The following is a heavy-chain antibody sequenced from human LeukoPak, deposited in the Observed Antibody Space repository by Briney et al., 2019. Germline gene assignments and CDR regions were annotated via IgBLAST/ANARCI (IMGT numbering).Heavy chain of an antibody. Sequence: SGTLSLTCSVSGGSISFSNSYWGWIRQPPGKGLEWIGSIYYSGGDYYSPSLKSRATLSVDTSANQFSLRLTSLTAADTAVYYCARDMGRFPNAFDIWGQGTMVTVSS. CDR1: GGSISFSNSY. D-gene: IGHD3-3*01. CDR2: IYYSGGD. V-gene: IGHV4-39*07. CDR3: ARDMGRFPNAFDI. J-gene: IGHJ3*02.